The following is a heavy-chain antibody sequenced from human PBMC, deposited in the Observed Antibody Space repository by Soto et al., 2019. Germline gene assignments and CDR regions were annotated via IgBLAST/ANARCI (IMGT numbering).Heavy chain of an antibody. CDR3: ARGELADYYYYYMDV. CDR2: IYYSGST. CDR1: GGSISSSSYY. V-gene: IGHV4-39*07. Sequence: SETLSLTCTVSGGSISSSSYYWGWIRQPPGKGLEWIGSIYYSGSTYYNPSLKSRVTISVDTSKNQFSLKLSSVTAADTAVYYCARGELADYYYYYMDVWGKGTTVTVSS. J-gene: IGHJ6*03. D-gene: IGHD3-16*01.